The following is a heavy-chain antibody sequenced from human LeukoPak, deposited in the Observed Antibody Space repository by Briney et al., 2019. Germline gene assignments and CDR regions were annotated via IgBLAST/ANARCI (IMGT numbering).Heavy chain of an antibody. Sequence: ASVKVSCKASGYTFTSYAMHWVRQAPGQRLEWIGWINAGNGNTKYSQEFQGRVTITRDTSASTAYMELSSLRSEDMAVYYCARGVLIAAAAGYYFDYWGQGTLVTVSS. J-gene: IGHJ4*02. CDR1: GYTFTSYA. V-gene: IGHV1-3*03. CDR2: INAGNGNT. CDR3: ARGVLIAAAAGYYFDY. D-gene: IGHD6-13*01.